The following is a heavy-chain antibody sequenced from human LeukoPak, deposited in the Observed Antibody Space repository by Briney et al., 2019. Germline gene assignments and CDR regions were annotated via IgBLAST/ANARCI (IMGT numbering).Heavy chain of an antibody. CDR2: INGSGRPI. CDR3: ARDAVGIKSSAFDV. V-gene: IGHV3-48*03. J-gene: IGHJ3*01. CDR1: GFTLSNYE. Sequence: QPGGSLRLSCAASGFTLSNYEMNWVRQAPGKGLECVSYINGSGRPIYYADSVKGRFIISRDNAKNLLYLQMNSLRPEDTAIYYCARDAVGIKSSAFDVWGQGTMVTVSS. D-gene: IGHD1-26*01.